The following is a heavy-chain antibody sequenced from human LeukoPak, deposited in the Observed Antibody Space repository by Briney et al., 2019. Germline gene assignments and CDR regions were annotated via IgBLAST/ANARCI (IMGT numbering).Heavy chain of an antibody. CDR2: ISWNSGSI. D-gene: IGHD5-18*01. CDR3: ASSVGIQLTDY. V-gene: IGHV3-9*01. CDR1: GFIFDDYA. J-gene: IGHJ4*02. Sequence: PGGSLRLSCGASGFIFDDYAMHWVRQVPGKGLEWVSGISWNSGSIGYADSVKGRFIISRDNGKNSLYLQMNSLTAEDTAVYYCASSVGIQLTDYWGQGTLVTVSS.